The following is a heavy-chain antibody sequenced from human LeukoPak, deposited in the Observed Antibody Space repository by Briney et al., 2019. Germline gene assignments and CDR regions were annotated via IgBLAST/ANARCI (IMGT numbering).Heavy chain of an antibody. CDR1: GGSISSSSYY. CDR2: IYYSGST. V-gene: IGHV4-39*01. J-gene: IGHJ4*02. CDR3: ARLYDSISAALGY. D-gene: IGHD3-22*01. Sequence: PSETLSLTCTVSGGSISSSSYYWGWIRQPPGKGLEWIGSIYYSGSTYYDPSLKSRVTISVDTSKNQFSLKLSSVTAADTAVYYCARLYDSISAALGYWGQGTLVTVSS.